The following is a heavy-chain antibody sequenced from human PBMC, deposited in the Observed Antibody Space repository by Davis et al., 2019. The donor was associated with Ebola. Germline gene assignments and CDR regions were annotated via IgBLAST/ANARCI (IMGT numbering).Heavy chain of an antibody. V-gene: IGHV4-39*01. CDR1: GGSISTTIYY. J-gene: IGHJ5*02. Sequence: SETLSLTCTVSGGSISTTIYYWAWIRQPPGKGLEWIGSIHYTGSTNYNPSLKSRVSISVDTSKKQFSLRLRSVTAADTAVYYCARQRSATDNWFDPWGHGTLVTVSS. D-gene: IGHD3-3*01. CDR3: ARQRSATDNWFDP. CDR2: IHYTGST.